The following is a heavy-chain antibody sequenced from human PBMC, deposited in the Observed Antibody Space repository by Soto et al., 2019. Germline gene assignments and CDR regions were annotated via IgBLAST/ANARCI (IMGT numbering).Heavy chain of an antibody. D-gene: IGHD3-22*01. Sequence: QVQLQQWGAGLLKPSETLSLTCAVYGGSFSGYYWSWIRQPPGKGLGWIGEINHSGSTNYNPSLKSGVTISVDTSKNRFSLKLSSVTAADAAVYYCARGAGYYDSSGYRSAEYFQHWGQGTLVTVSS. V-gene: IGHV4-34*01. CDR3: ARGAGYYDSSGYRSAEYFQH. CDR1: GGSFSGYY. CDR2: INHSGST. J-gene: IGHJ1*01.